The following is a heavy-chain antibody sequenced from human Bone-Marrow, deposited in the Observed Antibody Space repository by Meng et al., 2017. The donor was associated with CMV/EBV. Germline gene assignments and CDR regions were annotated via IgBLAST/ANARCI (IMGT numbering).Heavy chain of an antibody. CDR1: GYSFTSYW. J-gene: IGHJ4*02. CDR3: ARSHPYYYDSSGLYEFDY. Sequence: GESLKISCKGSGYSFTSYWIGWVRQMPGKGLEWMGIIYPGDSDTRYSPSFQGQVTISADKSISTAYLQWSSLKASDTAMYYCARSHPYYYDSSGLYEFDYWGQGPRVTGSS. CDR2: IYPGDSDT. D-gene: IGHD3-22*01. V-gene: IGHV5-51*01.